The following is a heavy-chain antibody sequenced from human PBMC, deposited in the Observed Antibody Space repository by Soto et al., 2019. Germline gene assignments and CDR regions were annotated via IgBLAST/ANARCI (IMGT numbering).Heavy chain of an antibody. V-gene: IGHV1-2*04. J-gene: IGHJ6*02. CDR3: AREGVVASGGSGGMDV. CDR1: GYTFTGYY. Sequence: QVQLVQSGAEVKKPGASVKVSCKASGYTFTGYYMHWVRQAPGQGLEWMGWINPNSGGTNYAQKFQGWVTMTRDTSISTAYMELSRLRSDDTAVYYCAREGVVASGGSGGMDVWGQGPTVTVSS. D-gene: IGHD3-3*02. CDR2: INPNSGGT.